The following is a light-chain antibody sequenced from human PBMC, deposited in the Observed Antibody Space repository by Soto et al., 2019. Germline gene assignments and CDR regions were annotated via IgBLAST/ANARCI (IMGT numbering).Light chain of an antibody. CDR1: QSVSSN. CDR3: QQYNSYK. J-gene: IGKJ2*01. V-gene: IGKV3-15*01. Sequence: EIVMTQSPATLSVSPGERATLSCRASQSVSSNLAWYQQKPGQAPRLLIYGASTRATGIPARFSGSGSGTEFTLTISSLQSEDFAVYYCQQYNSYKFGQGTKLEIK. CDR2: GAS.